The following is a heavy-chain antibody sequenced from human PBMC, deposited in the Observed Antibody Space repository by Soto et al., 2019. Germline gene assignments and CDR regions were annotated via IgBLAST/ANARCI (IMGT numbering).Heavy chain of an antibody. Sequence: QVQLLQSGAEVKRPGSSVKVSCEASGGTFSSLGFTWVQQAPGQGLEWMGGIIPISGRTTFAQKFQGRVTITADESTRATYMELTTLISDDTAMYYCATRGTQGRWLEFADYWGQGTLVTVSS. D-gene: IGHD5-12*01. CDR2: IIPISGRT. CDR1: GGTFSSLG. CDR3: ATRGTQGRWLEFADY. J-gene: IGHJ4*02. V-gene: IGHV1-69*01.